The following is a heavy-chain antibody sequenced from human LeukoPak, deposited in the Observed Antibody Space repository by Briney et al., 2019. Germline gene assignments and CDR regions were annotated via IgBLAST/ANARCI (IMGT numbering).Heavy chain of an antibody. CDR2: ISSSSSYI. J-gene: IGHJ4*02. V-gene: IGHV3-21*01. Sequence: GGSLRLSCAASGFTFSRHGMNWVRQAPGKGLEWVSSISSSSSYIYYADSVKGRFTISRDNAKNSLYLQMNSLRAEDTAVYYCARGAIAVAPPTSVWGQGTLVTVSS. D-gene: IGHD6-19*01. CDR3: ARGAIAVAPPTSV. CDR1: GFTFSRHG.